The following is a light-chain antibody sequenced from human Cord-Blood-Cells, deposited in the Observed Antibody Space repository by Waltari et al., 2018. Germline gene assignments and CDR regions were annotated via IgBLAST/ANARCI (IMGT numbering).Light chain of an antibody. J-gene: IGKJ2*01. V-gene: IGKV1-33*01. CDR3: QQYDNLP. CDR1: QDISNY. Sequence: DIQMTQSPSSLSASAGDRVTITCQASQDISNYLNWYQQKPGKAPTLLIYDASNLETGVPSRFSGSGSGTDFTFTISSLQPEDIATYYCQQYDNLPFGQGTKLEIK. CDR2: DAS.